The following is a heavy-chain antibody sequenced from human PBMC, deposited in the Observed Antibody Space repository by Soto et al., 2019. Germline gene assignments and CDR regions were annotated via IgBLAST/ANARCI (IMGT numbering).Heavy chain of an antibody. CDR1: GDSISSSNFY. V-gene: IGHV4-39*01. CDR3: ARQLGITVVRGLMDWFDP. J-gene: IGHJ5*02. D-gene: IGHD3-10*01. Sequence: QLQLQESGPGLVKPSETLSLTCTVSGDSISSSNFYWGWIRQPPGKGLEWIGTIYYSGSTYYNPSLKSRVTISVDTSKNQFSLKLSSVTAADTAVYYCARQLGITVVRGLMDWFDPWGQGILVTVSS. CDR2: IYYSGST.